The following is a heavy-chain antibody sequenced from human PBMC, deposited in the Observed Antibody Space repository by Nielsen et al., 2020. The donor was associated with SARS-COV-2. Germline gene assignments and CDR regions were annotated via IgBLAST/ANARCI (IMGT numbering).Heavy chain of an antibody. D-gene: IGHD3-3*01. CDR2: ISGSGGST. CDR3: AKDFAITIFGVGTPLPYGGMDV. Sequence: GESLKISCAASGFTFSSYAMSWVRQAPGKGLEWVSAISGSGGSTYYADSVKGRFTISRDNSKNTLYLQMNSLRAEDTAVYYCAKDFAITIFGVGTPLPYGGMDVWGQGTTVTVSS. CDR1: GFTFSSYA. J-gene: IGHJ6*02. V-gene: IGHV3-23*01.